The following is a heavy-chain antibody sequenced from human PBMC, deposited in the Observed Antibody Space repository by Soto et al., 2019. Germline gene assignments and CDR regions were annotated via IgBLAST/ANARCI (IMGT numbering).Heavy chain of an antibody. V-gene: IGHV1-18*01. Sequence: ASGMVCCNASGESIISRAICRVREAPGQGLEWMGWISAYNGNTNYAQKLQGRITMTTDTSTSTAYMALRSLRPDDTAVYSCARDPNHTAITASWAHGTTVTVS. CDR3: ARDPNHTAITAS. CDR2: ISAYNGNT. D-gene: IGHD3-3*01. J-gene: IGHJ6*02. CDR1: GESIISRA.